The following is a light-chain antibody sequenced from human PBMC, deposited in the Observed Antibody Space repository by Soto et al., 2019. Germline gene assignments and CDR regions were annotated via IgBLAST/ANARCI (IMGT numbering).Light chain of an antibody. CDR2: DAS. J-gene: IGKJ1*01. CDR3: QQYGSSPLWT. V-gene: IGKV3-20*01. CDR1: QSVSSY. Sequence: EIVLTQSPATLSLSPGERATLSCRASQSVSSYLAWYQQKPGQAPRLLIYDASNRATGIPARFSGSGSGTDFTLTISRLEPEDFAVHYCQQYGSSPLWTFGQGTKVDIK.